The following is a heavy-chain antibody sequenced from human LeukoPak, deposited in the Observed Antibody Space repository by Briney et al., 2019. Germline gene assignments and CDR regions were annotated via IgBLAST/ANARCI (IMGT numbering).Heavy chain of an antibody. D-gene: IGHD6-19*01. CDR2: IKEDGSEK. Sequence: GGSLRLSCAASGFTFSSYWMSWVRQAPGKGLEWVANIKEDGSEKYYVDSVKGRLTISRDTAKSSLYLQMNSLRAEDAAVYYCARLRAGDYFDYWGQGTLVTVSS. J-gene: IGHJ4*02. CDR1: GFTFSSYW. CDR3: ARLRAGDYFDY. V-gene: IGHV3-7*04.